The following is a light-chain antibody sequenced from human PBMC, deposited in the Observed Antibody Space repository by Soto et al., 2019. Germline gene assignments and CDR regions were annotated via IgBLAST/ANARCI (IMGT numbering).Light chain of an antibody. CDR2: GAS. Sequence: EIVMTPSPATLSVSPGSRATLSCRASQSVSSNLAWYQQKPGQAPRLLIYGASNRATGIPARFSGSGSGTDFTLTISSLEPEEFAVYYCQQRSNWPLTFGGGTKVDIK. J-gene: IGKJ4*01. CDR3: QQRSNWPLT. CDR1: QSVSSN. V-gene: IGKV3-11*01.